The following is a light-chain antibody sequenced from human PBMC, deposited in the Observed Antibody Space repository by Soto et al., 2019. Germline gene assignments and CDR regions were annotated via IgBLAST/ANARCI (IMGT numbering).Light chain of an antibody. CDR2: GAS. CDR3: QQYGSSLFT. V-gene: IGKV3-20*01. CDR1: QSVSSSY. J-gene: IGKJ4*01. Sequence: EIVLTQSPGTLSLSPGERATLSCRASQSVSSSYLAWYQQKPGQAPRLLIYGASSRATGIPDRFSGSGYGSEFTLTISRLEPEDFAVYYCQQYGSSLFTFAGGTKVEIK.